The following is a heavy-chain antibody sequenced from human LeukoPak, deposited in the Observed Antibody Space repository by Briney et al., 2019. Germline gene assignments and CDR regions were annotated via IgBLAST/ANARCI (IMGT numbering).Heavy chain of an antibody. V-gene: IGHV3-7*01. J-gene: IGHJ4*02. Sequence: GGSLRLSCAASGFNFSIHWMTWVRQAPGKGLEWVANIQDDGSEKNYVGSVKGRFIISRDNAKNSLFLQMNSLRAEDTAVYYCSRDPTYYLRYGYFDYWGQGALVTVSS. CDR3: SRDPTYYLRYGYFDY. CDR1: GFNFSIHW. CDR2: IQDDGSEK. D-gene: IGHD1-26*01.